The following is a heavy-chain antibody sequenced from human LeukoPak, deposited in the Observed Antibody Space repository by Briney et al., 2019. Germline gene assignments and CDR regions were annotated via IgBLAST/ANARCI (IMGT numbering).Heavy chain of an antibody. V-gene: IGHV1-46*01. Sequence: ASVKVSCKASGYTSTSYYMHWVRQAPGQGLEWMGIINPSGGSTSYAQKFQGRVTMTRDTSTSTVYMELSSLRSEDTAVYYCARAARGITMIVYLDYWGQGTLVTVSS. CDR1: GYTSTSYY. J-gene: IGHJ4*02. D-gene: IGHD3-22*01. CDR2: INPSGGST. CDR3: ARAARGITMIVYLDY.